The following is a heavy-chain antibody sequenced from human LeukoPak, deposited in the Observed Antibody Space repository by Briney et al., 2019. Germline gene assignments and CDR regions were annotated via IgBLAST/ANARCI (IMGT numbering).Heavy chain of an antibody. V-gene: IGHV3-49*03. Sequence: PGGSLRLSCTASGFTFGDYAMSWFRQAPGKGLEWVGFIRSKAYGGTTEYAASVKGRFTISRDDSKSIAYQQMNSLKTEDTAVYYCTRGWVIVVAERRYFDYWGQGTLVTVSS. CDR3: TRGWVIVVAERRYFDY. CDR1: GFTFGDYA. D-gene: IGHD2-15*01. CDR2: IRSKAYGGTT. J-gene: IGHJ4*02.